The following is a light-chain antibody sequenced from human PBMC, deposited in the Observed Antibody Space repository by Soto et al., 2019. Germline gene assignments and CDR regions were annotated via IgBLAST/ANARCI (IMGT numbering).Light chain of an antibody. V-gene: IGKV1-39*01. Sequence: DIQMTQSPSSLSASVGDRVTITCRASQSISSYLNSYQQKPGKAPKLLIYAASSLQSGVPSRFSGSGSGTDFTLTISSLQPEDFETYYCQQSYSTRITFGQGTRLEIK. CDR2: AAS. CDR3: QQSYSTRIT. J-gene: IGKJ5*01. CDR1: QSISSY.